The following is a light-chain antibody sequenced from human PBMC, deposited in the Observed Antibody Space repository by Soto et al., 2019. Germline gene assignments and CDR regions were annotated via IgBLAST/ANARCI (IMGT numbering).Light chain of an antibody. V-gene: IGKV3D-20*02. Sequence: EFVLTQSPGTLSLSPGERATLSCRASQTVRNNYLAWYQQKPGQAPRLLIYDASSRATGIPDRFSGGGSGTDFTLTISSLQSEDFAVYYCQQYSNWPPITFGQGTRLEIK. CDR3: QQYSNWPPIT. CDR2: DAS. J-gene: IGKJ5*01. CDR1: QTVRNNY.